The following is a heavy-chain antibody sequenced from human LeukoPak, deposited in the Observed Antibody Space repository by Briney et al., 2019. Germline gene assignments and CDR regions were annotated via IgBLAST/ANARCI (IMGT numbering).Heavy chain of an antibody. Sequence: PGGSLRLSCVASGFAFSDYGMDWVRQAPGKGLEWVAVISPDGSSTYYADSVKGRFTISRDNSKNTLYLQMNSLRAEDTAVYYCAKMLMTVVTPGPFDYWGQGTLVTVSS. J-gene: IGHJ4*02. CDR3: AKMLMTVVTPGPFDY. CDR2: ISPDGSST. V-gene: IGHV3-30*18. CDR1: GFAFSDYG. D-gene: IGHD4-23*01.